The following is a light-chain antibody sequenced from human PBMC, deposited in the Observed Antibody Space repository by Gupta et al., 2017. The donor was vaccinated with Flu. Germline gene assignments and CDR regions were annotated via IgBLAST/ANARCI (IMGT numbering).Light chain of an antibody. CDR2: EVS. CDR1: SSDIGSSDY. Sequence: QSALTQPASVSGSPGPSIAISCTGSSSDIGSSDYVSWYQQHPGKAPKLILFEVSRRPGGISDRFSGSKSGATASLTISGLRAEDEAFYYCSSYARTNTVVVFGGGTKLTVL. J-gene: IGLJ2*01. V-gene: IGLV2-14*01. CDR3: SSYARTNTVVV.